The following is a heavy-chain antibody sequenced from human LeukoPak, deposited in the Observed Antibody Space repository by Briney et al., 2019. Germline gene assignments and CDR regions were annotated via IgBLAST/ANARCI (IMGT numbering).Heavy chain of an antibody. CDR1: GFTFSSYE. CDR2: ISSSGSTI. D-gene: IGHD1-26*01. J-gene: IGHJ4*02. CDR3: AKDGGTHFDH. Sequence: GGSLRLSCAASGFTFSSYEMNWVRQAPGKGLEWVSYISSSGSTIYYADSVKGRFTISRDNAKNSLYLQMNSLRADDTAVYYCAKDGGTHFDHWGQGTLVTVSS. V-gene: IGHV3-48*03.